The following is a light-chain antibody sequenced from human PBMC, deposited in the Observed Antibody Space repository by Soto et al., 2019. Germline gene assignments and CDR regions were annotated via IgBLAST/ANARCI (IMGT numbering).Light chain of an antibody. V-gene: IGKV1-27*01. CDR1: QYMANH. CDR3: QTYDKAPWT. Sequence: DIQMTQSPSSLSSSVGGRVSITCRASQYMANHLAWYQQKAGKSPQLMIFGAFTLQSGVPSRFSGSGSGKDFTPTITNVQPEDVEACYCQTYDKAPWTCGPGTKV. J-gene: IGKJ1*01. CDR2: GAF.